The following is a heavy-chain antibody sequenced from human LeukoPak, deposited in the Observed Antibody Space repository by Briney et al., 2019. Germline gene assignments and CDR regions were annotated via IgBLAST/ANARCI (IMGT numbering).Heavy chain of an antibody. J-gene: IGHJ4*02. D-gene: IGHD3-3*01. V-gene: IGHV3-23*01. Sequence: GGSLRVSCAASGFTFISYAMSWVRQARGKGLEWVSAISGSGGSTYYADSVKGRFTISRDNSKNTLYLQMNSLRAEDTAVYYCAKDGDFWSGYTFDYWGQGTLVTVSP. CDR2: ISGSGGST. CDR3: AKDGDFWSGYTFDY. CDR1: GFTFISYA.